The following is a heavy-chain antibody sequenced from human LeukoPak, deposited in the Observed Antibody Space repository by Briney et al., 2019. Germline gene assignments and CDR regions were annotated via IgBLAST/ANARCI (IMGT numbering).Heavy chain of an antibody. D-gene: IGHD6-19*01. CDR2: IYWDDDR. V-gene: IGHV2-5*05. CDR3: AHRRRGGWYDPLYDY. CDR1: GFSLSTSGVG. J-gene: IGHJ4*02. Sequence: SGPTLAKPTQTLTLTCTFSGFSLSTSGVGVGWIRQPPGKALEWLALIYWDDDRRYGPSLKSRLTITKDTSKNQVVLTMTNMDPVDTATYYCAHRRRGGWYDPLYDYWGQGTLVTVSS.